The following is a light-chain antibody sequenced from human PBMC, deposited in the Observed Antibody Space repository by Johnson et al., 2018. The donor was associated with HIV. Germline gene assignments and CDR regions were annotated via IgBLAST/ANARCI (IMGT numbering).Light chain of an antibody. CDR2: DNN. Sequence: QSVLTQPPSVSAAPGQKVTISCSGSSSNIGNNYVSWYQQLPGTAPKLLIYDNNKRPSGIPDRFSGSTYGTSATLGITGLQTGDEADYYCGTWDSSLSGVFGTGTKVTVL. CDR3: GTWDSSLSGV. V-gene: IGLV1-51*01. CDR1: SSNIGNNY. J-gene: IGLJ1*01.